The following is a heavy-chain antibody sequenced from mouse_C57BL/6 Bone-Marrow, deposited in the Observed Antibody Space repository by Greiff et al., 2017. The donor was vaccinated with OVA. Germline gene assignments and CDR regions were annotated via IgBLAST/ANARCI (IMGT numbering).Heavy chain of an antibody. V-gene: IGHV1-69*01. Sequence: QVQLQQPGAELVMPGASVKLSCKASGYTFTSYWMHWVKQRPGQGLEWIGEIDPSDSYTNYNQKFKGKSTLTVDKSSSTAYMQLSSLTSEDSEVYYCARRNGNYPAWFAYWGQGTLVTVSA. CDR1: GYTFTSYW. J-gene: IGHJ3*01. CDR2: IDPSDSYT. CDR3: ARRNGNYPAWFAY. D-gene: IGHD2-1*01.